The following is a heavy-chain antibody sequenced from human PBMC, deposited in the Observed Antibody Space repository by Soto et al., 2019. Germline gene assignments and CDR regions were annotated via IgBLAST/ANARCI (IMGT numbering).Heavy chain of an antibody. D-gene: IGHD6-19*01. J-gene: IGHJ6*02. V-gene: IGHV3-30*18. CDR3: AKDLSGWGTYYYYGMDV. CDR2: ISYDGSNK. Sequence: AGGSLRLSCAASGFTFSSYGMHWVRQAPGKGLEWVAVISYDGSNKYYADSVKGRFTISRDNSKNTLYLQMNSLRAEDTAVYYCAKDLSGWGTYYYYGMDVWGQGTTVTVSS. CDR1: GFTFSSYG.